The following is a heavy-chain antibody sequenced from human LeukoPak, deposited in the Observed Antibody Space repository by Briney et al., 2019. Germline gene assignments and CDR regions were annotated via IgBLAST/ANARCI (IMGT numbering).Heavy chain of an antibody. CDR1: GGSISSYY. D-gene: IGHD3-16*02. Sequence: PSETLSLTCTVSGGSISSYYWSWIRQPAGKGLEWIGRIDTSGNTNYKPSLKSRVTMSVDTSKNQFSLKLSSVTAADTAVYYCARHVRGHDYVWGSYPSPFAYWGQGTLVTVSS. V-gene: IGHV4-4*07. CDR3: ARHVRGHDYVWGSYPSPFAY. CDR2: IDTSGNT. J-gene: IGHJ4*02.